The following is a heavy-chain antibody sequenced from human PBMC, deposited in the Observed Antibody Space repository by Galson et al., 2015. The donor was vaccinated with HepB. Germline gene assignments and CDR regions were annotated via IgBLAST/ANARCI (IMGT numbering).Heavy chain of an antibody. J-gene: IGHJ6*03. CDR3: ARNPASYDYYNMDV. CDR2: ISSGGTK. V-gene: IGHV3-48*01. CDR1: GFSFVSHS. D-gene: IGHD6-25*01. Sequence: SLRLSCAGSGFSFVSHSMNWVRHTPGRGLEWLAYISSGGTKYYADSAKGRFTISRDNAKKSMYLHMSSLRVEDTAVYNCARNPASYDYYNMDVWGQGTTVTVSS.